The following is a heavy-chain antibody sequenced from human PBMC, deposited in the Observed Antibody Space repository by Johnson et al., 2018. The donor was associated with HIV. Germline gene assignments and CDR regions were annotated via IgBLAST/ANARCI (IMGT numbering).Heavy chain of an antibody. V-gene: IGHV3-11*01. CDR3: SGDSSGYYYYDAFDI. J-gene: IGHJ3*02. D-gene: IGHD3-22*01. CDR1: GFTFSDYY. CDR2: ISSSGSTK. Sequence: QVQLVESGGGLVKPGGSLRLSCAASGFTFSDYYMSWIRLAPGKGLEWVSYISSSGSTKYYTDSVKGRFTISRDNSKNTLYLQMNSRRAEDTAVYYCSGDSSGYYYYDAFDIWGQGTMVTVSS.